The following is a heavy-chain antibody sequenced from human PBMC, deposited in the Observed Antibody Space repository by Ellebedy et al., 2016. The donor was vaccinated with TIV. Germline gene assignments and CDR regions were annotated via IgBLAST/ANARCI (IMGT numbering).Heavy chain of an antibody. CDR2: INPSGGST. D-gene: IGHD3-10*01. Sequence: AASVKVSCKASGYTFSSFFMHWVRQAPGQGLEWMGIINPSGGSTTYTQKLQGRVTMTRDTSTRTVYMELSSLRSEDTAVYYCARNYYGSGSYWWAFDYWGQGTLVTVSS. V-gene: IGHV1-46*04. CDR1: GYTFSSFF. J-gene: IGHJ4*02. CDR3: ARNYYGSGSYWWAFDY.